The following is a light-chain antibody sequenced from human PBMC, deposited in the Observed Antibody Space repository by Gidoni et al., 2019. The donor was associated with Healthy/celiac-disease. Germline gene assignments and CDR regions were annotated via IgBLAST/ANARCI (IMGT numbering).Light chain of an antibody. V-gene: IGKV2-28*01. J-gene: IGKJ1*01. CDR1: QSLLHSNGYNS. Sequence: DIVMTQSPLSLPVTPGEPASISCRSSQSLLHSNGYNSLDWYLQMQEQSPQLLIYLGSNRASGVPDRDSGSGSGTDFTLKISRVEAEDVGVYYCMQALQIPPWTFXXXTKVEIK. CDR3: MQALQIPPWT. CDR2: LGS.